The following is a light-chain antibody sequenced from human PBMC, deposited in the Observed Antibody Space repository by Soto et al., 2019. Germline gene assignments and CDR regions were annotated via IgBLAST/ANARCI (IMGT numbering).Light chain of an antibody. CDR2: GAS. V-gene: IGKV3-20*01. CDR1: QSVSSSY. Sequence: EIVLTQSPGTLSLSPGERATLSCRASQSVSSSYLAWYQQKPGQALRLLIYGASTRAPGIPDRFSGSGSGTDFTLTISRLEPEDFAVYYCQQYDSSLYTFGLGTKLEI. J-gene: IGKJ2*01. CDR3: QQYDSSLYT.